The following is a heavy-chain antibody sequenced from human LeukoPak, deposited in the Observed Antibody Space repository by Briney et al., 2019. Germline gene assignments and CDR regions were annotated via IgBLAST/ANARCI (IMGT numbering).Heavy chain of an antibody. D-gene: IGHD3-10*01. Sequence: GGSLRLSCAASGFTVSSNYMSWVRQAPGKGLEWVSAISGSGGSTYYADSVKGRFSISRDNSKNTLFLQMNSLRAEDTAVYFCAKDPEGNAFDIWGQGTMVTVSS. J-gene: IGHJ3*02. CDR1: GFTVSSNY. V-gene: IGHV3-23*01. CDR2: ISGSGGST. CDR3: AKDPEGNAFDI.